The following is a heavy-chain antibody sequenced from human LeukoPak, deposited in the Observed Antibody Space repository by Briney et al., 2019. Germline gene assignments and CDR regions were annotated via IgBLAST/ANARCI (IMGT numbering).Heavy chain of an antibody. CDR2: ISSSSTI. D-gene: IGHD1-1*01. J-gene: IGHJ4*02. V-gene: IGHV3-48*01. CDR1: GFTFSSYS. CDR3: ARVDAVGIGNY. Sequence: GGSLRLSCAASGFTFSSYSMNWVRQAPGKGLEWVSYISSSSTIYYADSVKGRFTISRDNAKNSLYLQMNRLRAEDTAVYYCARVDAVGIGNYWGQGTLVTVSS.